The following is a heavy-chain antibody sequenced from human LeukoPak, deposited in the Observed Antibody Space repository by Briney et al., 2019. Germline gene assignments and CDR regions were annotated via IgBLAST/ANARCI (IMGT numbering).Heavy chain of an antibody. J-gene: IGHJ4*02. CDR1: EFYLLNAW. CDR3: ARISSPYDYDY. V-gene: IGHV3-64*01. D-gene: IGHD2-2*01. Sequence: GGSLRLSCAASEFYLLNAWMSWVRQAPGKGLEYVAAISSNGGSADYANSVKGRFTISRDNSKNTLYLQMGSLRAEDMAVYYCARISSPYDYDYWGQGTLVIVSS. CDR2: ISSNGGSA.